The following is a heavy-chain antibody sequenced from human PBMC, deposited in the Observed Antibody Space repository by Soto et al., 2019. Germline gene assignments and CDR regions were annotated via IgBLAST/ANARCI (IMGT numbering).Heavy chain of an antibody. CDR2: IYYSGST. V-gene: IGHV4-59*01. D-gene: IGHD3-3*01. Sequence: SETLSLTCTVSGGSISSYYWSWIRQPPGKGLEWIGYIYYSGSTNYNPSLKSRVTISVDTSKNQFSLKLSSVTAADTAVYYCARGGYYDFWSGYYKSPWDYYYGMDVWGQGTTVTVSS. J-gene: IGHJ6*02. CDR3: ARGGYYDFWSGYYKSPWDYYYGMDV. CDR1: GGSISSYY.